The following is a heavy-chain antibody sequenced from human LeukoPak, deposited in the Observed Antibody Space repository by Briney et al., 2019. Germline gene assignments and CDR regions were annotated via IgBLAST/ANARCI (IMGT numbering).Heavy chain of an antibody. CDR2: INHSGDT. D-gene: IGHD2-15*01. Sequence: SETLSLTCPVSGYSIRRGYFWAWIRQPPGKGLEWIGSINHSGDTYYNPSLKSRVTISVDTSKNQFSLKLTSVTAADTAEYYCARDHDTPSSPWTIDPWGRGTLVTVSS. J-gene: IGHJ5*02. CDR3: ARDHDTPSSPWTIDP. CDR1: GYSIRRGYF. V-gene: IGHV4-38-2*02.